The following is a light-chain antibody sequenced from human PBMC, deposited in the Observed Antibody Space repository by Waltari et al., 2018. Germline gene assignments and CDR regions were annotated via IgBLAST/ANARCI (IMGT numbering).Light chain of an antibody. J-gene: IGLJ1*01. CDR3: QVWDSGSDHYV. Sequence: VSVAPGQTARITCDGNKIGSKNVHWYQQTPGQAPVLVVYDDGDRPSGIPERFSGSNSGNTATLTISRVDAGDEADYYCQVWDSGSDHYVFGTVTKVTVL. CDR2: DDG. V-gene: IGLV3-21*02. CDR1: KIGSKN.